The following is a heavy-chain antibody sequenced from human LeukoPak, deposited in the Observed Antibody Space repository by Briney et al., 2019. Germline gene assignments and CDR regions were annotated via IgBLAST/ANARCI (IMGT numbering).Heavy chain of an antibody. Sequence: GGSLRLSCAASGFTVSSNYMSWVRQAPGKGLEWVSGIYSGGSTYYADSVKGRFTISRDNSKNTLYLQMNSLRAEDTAVYYCARLDMDYYDSSGYGFDYWGQGTLVTVSS. CDR1: GFTVSSNY. D-gene: IGHD3-22*01. CDR2: IYSGGST. CDR3: ARLDMDYYDSSGYGFDY. J-gene: IGHJ4*02. V-gene: IGHV3-53*01.